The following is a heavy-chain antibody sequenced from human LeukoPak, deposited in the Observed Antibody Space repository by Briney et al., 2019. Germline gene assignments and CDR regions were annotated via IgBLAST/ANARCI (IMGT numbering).Heavy chain of an antibody. V-gene: IGHV3-21*01. CDR2: ISSSSNNI. Sequence: GGSLRLSCAASGFTFSSYSMDWVRQAPGKGLEWVSSISSSSNNIYYADSVKGRFTISRDNGKNSLYLLMNSLRAEDTAVYYCARDLFSGTYHEDFWGQGTLVIVSS. CDR1: GFTFSSYS. CDR3: ARDLFSGTYHEDF. J-gene: IGHJ4*02. D-gene: IGHD1-26*01.